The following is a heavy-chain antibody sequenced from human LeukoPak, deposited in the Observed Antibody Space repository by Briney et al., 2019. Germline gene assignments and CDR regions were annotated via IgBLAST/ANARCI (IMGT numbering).Heavy chain of an antibody. J-gene: IGHJ4*02. CDR2: VNPNSGHT. CDR3: ARGAPGSYCSGGSCPYFDY. CDR1: GYTFTSYD. D-gene: IGHD2-15*01. Sequence: ASVKVSCKASGYTFTSYDINWVRQATGQGLEWMGWVNPNSGHTGYAQKFQGRVTMTSNTSISTAYMELSSLRSEDTAVYYCARGAPGSYCSGGSCPYFDYWGQGTLVSVSS. V-gene: IGHV1-8*01.